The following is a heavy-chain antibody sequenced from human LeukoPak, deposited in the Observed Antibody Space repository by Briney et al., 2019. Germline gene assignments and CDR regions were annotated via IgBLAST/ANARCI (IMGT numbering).Heavy chain of an antibody. CDR3: ARDRDSLFDY. Sequence: QPGGSLRLSCAASGFTFSSYAMHWVRQAPGKGLEWVAVISYDGSNKYYADSVKGRFTISRDNSKNTLYLQMNSLRAEDTAVYYCARDRDSLFDYWGQGTLVTVSS. CDR1: GFTFSSYA. V-gene: IGHV3-30-3*01. CDR2: ISYDGSNK. J-gene: IGHJ4*02. D-gene: IGHD2-21*01.